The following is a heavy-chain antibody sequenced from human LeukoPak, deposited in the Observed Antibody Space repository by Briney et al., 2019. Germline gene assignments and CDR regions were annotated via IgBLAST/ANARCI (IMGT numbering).Heavy chain of an antibody. CDR3: ARGLRLTQRLGDLSPYGFDY. D-gene: IGHD3-16*02. V-gene: IGHV4-34*01. Sequence: PSETLSLTCVVYGGSLRGYYWTWIRQSPGKGPEWIGEIDHSGNTKYNPSLKSRVTISLDTSKNEFFLKLSSVTAADTAVYYCARGLRLTQRLGDLSPYGFDYWGQGTLVPVSS. CDR1: GGSLRGYY. CDR2: IDHSGNT. J-gene: IGHJ4*02.